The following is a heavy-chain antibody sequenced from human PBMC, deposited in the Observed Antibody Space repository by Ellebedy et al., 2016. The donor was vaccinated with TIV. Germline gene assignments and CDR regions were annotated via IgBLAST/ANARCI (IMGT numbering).Heavy chain of an antibody. Sequence: GESLKISCAASGFSFNAYGMNWVRQAPGRGLEYVSSISDNSNYIYYADSVKGRFTISRDNARQSLFLRMNSLRVDDTAIYFCARDWNYVFHPWGQGTLVTVS. V-gene: IGHV3-21*04. CDR2: ISDNSNYI. J-gene: IGHJ5*02. CDR1: GFSFNAYG. D-gene: IGHD1-7*01. CDR3: ARDWNYVFHP.